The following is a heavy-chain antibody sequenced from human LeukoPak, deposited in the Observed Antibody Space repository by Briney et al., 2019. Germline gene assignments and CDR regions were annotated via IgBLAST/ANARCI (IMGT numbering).Heavy chain of an antibody. Sequence: GGSLRLSCAASGFTLDDYAMHWVRQAPGKGLEWVSGISWNSGSIGYADSVKGRFTISRDNAKNSLYLQMNSLRAEDMALYYCAKSGYYSGYFDYWGQGTLVTVSS. D-gene: IGHD3-22*01. CDR3: AKSGYYSGYFDY. J-gene: IGHJ4*02. CDR1: GFTLDDYA. V-gene: IGHV3-9*03. CDR2: ISWNSGSI.